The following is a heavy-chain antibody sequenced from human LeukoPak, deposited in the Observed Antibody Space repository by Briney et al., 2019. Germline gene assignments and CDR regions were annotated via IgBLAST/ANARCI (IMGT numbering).Heavy chain of an antibody. D-gene: IGHD6-13*01. CDR2: INPNSGGT. V-gene: IGHV1-2*02. CDR1: GYTFTGYY. Sequence: ASVKVSCKASGYTFTGYYMHWVRQAPGQGLEWMGWINPNSGGTNYAQKFQGRVTMTRDTSISTAYMELSRLRSDDTAVYYCARVLTRDSRSWYNWFDPWGQGTLVPVSS. J-gene: IGHJ5*02. CDR3: ARVLTRDSRSWYNWFDP.